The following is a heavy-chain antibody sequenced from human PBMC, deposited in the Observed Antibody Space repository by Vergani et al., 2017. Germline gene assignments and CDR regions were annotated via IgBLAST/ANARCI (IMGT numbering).Heavy chain of an antibody. J-gene: IGHJ3*02. Sequence: QVQLVQSGAEVKKPGSSVKVSCKASGGTFSSYAISWVRQAPGQGLEWMGGIIPIFGTANYAQKFQGRVTITADESTSTAYMELSSLRSEDTAVYYCARDTFDQMATSKLDAFDIWGQGTMVTVSS. D-gene: IGHD5-24*01. CDR3: ARDTFDQMATSKLDAFDI. V-gene: IGHV1-69*01. CDR1: GGTFSSYA. CDR2: IIPIFGTA.